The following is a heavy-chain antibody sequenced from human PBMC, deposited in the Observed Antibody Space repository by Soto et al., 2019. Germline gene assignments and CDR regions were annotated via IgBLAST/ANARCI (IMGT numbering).Heavy chain of an antibody. D-gene: IGHD1-26*01. CDR1: GFSFSSYT. V-gene: IGHV3-23*01. CDR3: ARDMSGGTYNYYYGMDV. Sequence: GGSLRLSCAASGFSFSSYTMTWVRQAPGRGLEWVSAISGSGSPTYYADSVKGRFTISRDNSKNTLYLQMNSLRADDTAVYYCARDMSGGTYNYYYGMDVWGQGTTVTVSS. CDR2: ISGSGSPT. J-gene: IGHJ6*02.